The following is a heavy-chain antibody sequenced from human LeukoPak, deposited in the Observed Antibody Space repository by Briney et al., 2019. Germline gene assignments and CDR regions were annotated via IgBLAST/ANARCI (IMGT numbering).Heavy chain of an antibody. D-gene: IGHD5-12*01. J-gene: IGHJ4*02. Sequence: ASVKVSCKASGYTFTGYYMHWVRQAPGQRLEWMGWINPNSGGPNYAQKFQGRVTMTRDTSISAAYMELSSLRSDDTAVYYCARTKHVSGSRHEYYFDYWGQGTLVTVSS. CDR2: INPNSGGP. CDR3: ARTKHVSGSRHEYYFDY. CDR1: GYTFTGYY. V-gene: IGHV1-2*02.